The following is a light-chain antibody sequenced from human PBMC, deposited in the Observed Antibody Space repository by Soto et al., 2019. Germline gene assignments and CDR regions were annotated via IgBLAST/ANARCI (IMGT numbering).Light chain of an antibody. CDR1: QSVGSY. V-gene: IGKV3-11*01. CDR3: QQRSNWPRT. J-gene: IGKJ1*01. Sequence: EIVLTQSPATLSLSPGERATLSCRASQSVGSYLAWYQQKLGQAPRLLIYDASNRATGIPARFSGSGSGTDFTLTISRLEPEDFAVYYCQQRSNWPRTFGQGTKVEIK. CDR2: DAS.